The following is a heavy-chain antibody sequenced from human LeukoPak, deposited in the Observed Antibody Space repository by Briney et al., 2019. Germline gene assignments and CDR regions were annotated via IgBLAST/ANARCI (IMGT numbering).Heavy chain of an antibody. D-gene: IGHD3-10*01. Sequence: ASVKVSCKASGYTFTSYDINWVRQATGQGLEWMGWMNPNSGNTGYAQKFQGRVTMTRNTSISTAYMELSSLRSEDTAVYYCARGWASGSYRKSGFDYWGQGALVTVSS. V-gene: IGHV1-8*01. CDR2: MNPNSGNT. CDR1: GYTFTSYD. J-gene: IGHJ4*02. CDR3: ARGWASGSYRKSGFDY.